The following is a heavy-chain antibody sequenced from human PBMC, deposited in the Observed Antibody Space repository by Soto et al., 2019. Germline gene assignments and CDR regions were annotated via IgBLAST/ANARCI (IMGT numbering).Heavy chain of an antibody. CDR2: IKQDGSEK. V-gene: IGHV3-7*01. Sequence: GGFLRLSCAASGFTFSSYWMSWVRQAPGKGLEWVANIKQDGSEKYYVDSVKGRFTISRDNAKNSLYLQMNSLRAEGTAVYYCAREGRQQLGDRYYYYYYYMDVWGKGTTVNVSS. CDR1: GFTFSSYW. D-gene: IGHD6-13*01. CDR3: AREGRQQLGDRYYYYYYYMDV. J-gene: IGHJ6*03.